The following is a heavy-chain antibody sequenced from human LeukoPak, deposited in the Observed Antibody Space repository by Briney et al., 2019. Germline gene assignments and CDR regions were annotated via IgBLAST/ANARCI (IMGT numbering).Heavy chain of an antibody. J-gene: IGHJ6*04. CDR3: AREGYIGCSSTSCSLGDYYCGMDV. D-gene: IGHD2-2*01. Sequence: GGSLRLSCAASGFTFSSYAMHWVRQAPGKGLEWVAVISYDGSNKYYADSVKGRFTISRDNSKNTLYLQMNSLRAEDTAVYYCAREGYIGCSSTSCSLGDYYCGMDVWGKGTTVTVSS. CDR1: GFTFSSYA. CDR2: ISYDGSNK. V-gene: IGHV3-30*04.